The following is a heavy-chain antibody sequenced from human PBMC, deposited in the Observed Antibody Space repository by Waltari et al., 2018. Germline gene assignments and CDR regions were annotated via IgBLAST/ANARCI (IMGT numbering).Heavy chain of an antibody. J-gene: IGHJ4*02. V-gene: IGHV4-4*07. D-gene: IGHD1-26*01. Sequence: QVQLQESGPGLVKPSETLSLTCTVSGGSISTYYWSWMRQPAGTGLEWIGRSSGSGSTNDNPSLKSRVTMSVDTSKNQFSLKLNSVTAADTAVYYCARDGRGSRPFDYWGQGTLVTVSS. CDR2: SSGSGST. CDR3: ARDGRGSRPFDY. CDR1: GGSISTYY.